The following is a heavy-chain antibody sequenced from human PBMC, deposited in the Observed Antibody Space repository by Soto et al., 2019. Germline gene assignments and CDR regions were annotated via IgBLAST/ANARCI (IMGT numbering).Heavy chain of an antibody. J-gene: IGHJ4*02. D-gene: IGHD6-19*01. Sequence: QLVQSGAEVKKPGASVKVSCKVSSFTLNSYSISWVRQAPGQGLEWMGWISAYNGNTNYAQKFQGRVTMTTDTSTSTAYMELRSLRSDDTAVYYCARLVAVALVNYFDFWGQGTLVTVTS. CDR3: ARLVAVALVNYFDF. CDR2: ISAYNGNT. CDR1: SFTLNSYS. V-gene: IGHV1-18*01.